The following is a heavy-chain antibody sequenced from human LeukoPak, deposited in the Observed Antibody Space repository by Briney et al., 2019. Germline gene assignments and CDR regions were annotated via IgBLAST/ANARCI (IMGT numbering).Heavy chain of an antibody. D-gene: IGHD5-18*01. J-gene: IGHJ5*01. CDR2: IIPVFGSA. CDR3: AREADTAMVTGWFDS. Sequence: ALVTVSCKASGGTFTSYVISWVRQAPGKGLEWMGGIIPVFGSAHYEQKFQGRVTITTDESTSTVYMELSSLRSEDTAVYYCAREADTAMVTGWFDSWGQGAPVTVSS. V-gene: IGHV1-69*05. CDR1: GGTFTSYV.